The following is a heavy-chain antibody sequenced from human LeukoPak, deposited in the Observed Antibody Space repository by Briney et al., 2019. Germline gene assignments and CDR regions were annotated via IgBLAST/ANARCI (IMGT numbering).Heavy chain of an antibody. D-gene: IGHD2-2*01. Sequence: PGGSLRLSCAASGFTFNNAWMSWVRQAPGKGLEWVGRIKSKTDGGTTDYAAPVKGRFTISRDDSKTTLYLQMNSLRAEDTAVYYCAREAHCSSTSCWFDYWGQGTLVTVSS. V-gene: IGHV3-15*01. CDR3: AREAHCSSTSCWFDY. CDR2: IKSKTDGGTT. CDR1: GFTFNNAW. J-gene: IGHJ4*02.